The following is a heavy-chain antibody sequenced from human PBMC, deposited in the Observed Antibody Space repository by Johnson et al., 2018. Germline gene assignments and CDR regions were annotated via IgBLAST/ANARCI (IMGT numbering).Heavy chain of an antibody. V-gene: IGHV1-46*04. J-gene: IGHJ1*01. CDR1: GYTFTRNW. D-gene: IGHD2-15*01. CDR2: INPSDGGT. CDR3: ARARYCSGDNCYSGAEYFQH. Sequence: QVQLQESGAEVKKPGASVKVSCKTSGYTFTRNWMHWVRQAPGQGLAWIGIINPSDGGTLYAQKLQGRVNLTSDTSTSTVFMELSSLRSEDTAVYYCARARYCSGDNCYSGAEYFQHWGQGTLVTVSS.